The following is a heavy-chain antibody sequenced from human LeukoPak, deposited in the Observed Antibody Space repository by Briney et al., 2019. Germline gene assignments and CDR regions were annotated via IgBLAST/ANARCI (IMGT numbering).Heavy chain of an antibody. V-gene: IGHV3-9*01. CDR3: AKDKALREQWLVPCAFDI. Sequence: PGGSLRLSCAASGFTFSSYAMSWVRQAPGKGLEWVSGISWNSGSIGYADSVKGRFIISRDNRRNSLYLQMNSLRVEDTALYYCAKDKALREQWLVPCAFDIWGQGTMVTVSS. D-gene: IGHD6-19*01. CDR2: ISWNSGSI. J-gene: IGHJ3*02. CDR1: GFTFSSYA.